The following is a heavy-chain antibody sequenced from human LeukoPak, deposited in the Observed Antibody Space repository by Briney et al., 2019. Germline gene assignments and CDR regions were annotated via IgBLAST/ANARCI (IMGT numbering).Heavy chain of an antibody. Sequence: SVKVSCKASGGTFSSYAISWVRQAPGQGLEWMGGIIPIFGTANYAQKFQGRVTITADESTSTAYMELSSLRSEDTAVYYCARDVEWGLDYGSGSYWAGGAFDIWGQGTMVTVSS. J-gene: IGHJ3*02. CDR2: IIPIFGTA. V-gene: IGHV1-69*13. CDR1: GGTFSSYA. D-gene: IGHD3-10*01. CDR3: ARDVEWGLDYGSGSYWAGGAFDI.